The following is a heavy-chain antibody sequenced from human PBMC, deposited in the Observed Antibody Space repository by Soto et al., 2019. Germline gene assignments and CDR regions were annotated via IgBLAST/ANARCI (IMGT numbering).Heavy chain of an antibody. D-gene: IGHD2-8*01. V-gene: IGHV3-49*04. CDR2: IRSKAYGGTT. J-gene: IGHJ4*02. Sequence: GGSLRLSCAASGFSFSSYAMSWVRQAPGKGLEWVGFIRSKAYGGTTEYAASVKGRFTISRDDSKSIAYLQMNSLKTEDTAVYYCTAGKLYPSLDFDYWGQGTLVTVSS. CDR3: TAGKLYPSLDFDY. CDR1: GFSFSSYA.